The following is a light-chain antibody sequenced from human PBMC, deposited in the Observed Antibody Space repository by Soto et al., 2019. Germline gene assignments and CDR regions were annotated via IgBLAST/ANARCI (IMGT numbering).Light chain of an antibody. CDR2: SNN. J-gene: IGLJ1*01. V-gene: IGLV1-44*01. CDR3: AEWDDSLNGYV. Sequence: QSVLTQPPSGSGTPGQRVTISCSGSSSNIGSNTVNWYQQLPGTAPKLLIYSNNQRPSGVPDRFSGSKSGTSASLAISGIQSEDEADYYCAEWDDSLNGYVFGTGTKVTVL. CDR1: SSNIGSNT.